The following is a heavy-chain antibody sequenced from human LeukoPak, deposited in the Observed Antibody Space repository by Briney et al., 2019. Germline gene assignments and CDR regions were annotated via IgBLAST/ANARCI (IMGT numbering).Heavy chain of an antibody. CDR2: ISWNSGSI. CDR1: GFTFDDYA. V-gene: IGHV3-9*01. Sequence: GGSLRLSCAASGFTFDDYAMHWVRQGPGKGLEWVSGISWNSGSIGYADSVKGRFAISRDNAKNSLYLQMNSLRAEDTALYYCAKDTRSEWLQSRYFDLWGRGTLVTVSS. D-gene: IGHD5-24*01. J-gene: IGHJ2*01. CDR3: AKDTRSEWLQSRYFDL.